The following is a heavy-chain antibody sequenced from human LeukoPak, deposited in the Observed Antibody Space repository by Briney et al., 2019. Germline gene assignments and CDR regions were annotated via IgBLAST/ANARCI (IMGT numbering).Heavy chain of an antibody. CDR2: IRPDGNEK. CDR3: ARIGGWLGNDY. D-gene: IGHD3-10*01. J-gene: IGHJ4*02. CDR1: GFTFSTYW. V-gene: IGHV3-7*05. Sequence: GGSLRLSCAASGFTFSTYWMSWVRQAPGKGLEWVANIRPDGNEKYYVDSVKGRFTISRDNAKNSLYLQMNSLRAEDTAVYYCARIGGWLGNDYWGQGTLVTVSS.